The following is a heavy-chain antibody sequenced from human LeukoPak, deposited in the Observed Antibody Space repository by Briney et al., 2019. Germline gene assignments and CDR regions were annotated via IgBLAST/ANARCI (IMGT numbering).Heavy chain of an antibody. CDR1: GFTFSSYS. J-gene: IGHJ4*02. V-gene: IGHV3-21*01. CDR3: ARAPIIAAARTLYFDY. CDR2: ISSSSSYI. D-gene: IGHD6-13*01. Sequence: GGSLRLSCAASGFTFSSYSMNWVRQAPGKGLEWVSSISSSSSYIYYADSVKGRFTISRDNAKNSLYLQMNSLRAEDTAVYYCARAPIIAAARTLYFDYWGQGTLVTVSS.